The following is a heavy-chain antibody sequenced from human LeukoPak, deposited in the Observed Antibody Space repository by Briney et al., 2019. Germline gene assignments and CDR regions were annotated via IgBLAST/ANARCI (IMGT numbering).Heavy chain of an antibody. D-gene: IGHD6-13*01. Sequence: GGSLRLSCVASGFTFSSYWMHWVRQAPGKGLVWVSRINSDGSSTNYADSVRGRFTISRDNAKNTLFLQMNSLRAEDTAVYYCAASWSSSWYQNWFDPWGQGTLVTVSS. V-gene: IGHV3-74*01. CDR1: GFTFSSYW. J-gene: IGHJ5*02. CDR3: AASWSSSWYQNWFDP. CDR2: INSDGSST.